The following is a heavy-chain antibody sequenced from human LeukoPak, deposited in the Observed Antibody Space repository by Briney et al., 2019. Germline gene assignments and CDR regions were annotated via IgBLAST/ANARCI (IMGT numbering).Heavy chain of an antibody. CDR1: GFTFSNYN. J-gene: IGHJ4*02. Sequence: GGSLRFSCAASGFTFSNYNMNWVRQAPGKGLEWVSSISSSSSYIYYADSVKGRFTISRDNTKNSLYLQMNSLRAEDTAVYYCAIDRYSSGWYTFDYWGQGTLVTLSS. CDR2: ISSSSSYI. V-gene: IGHV3-21*01. CDR3: AIDRYSSGWYTFDY. D-gene: IGHD6-19*01.